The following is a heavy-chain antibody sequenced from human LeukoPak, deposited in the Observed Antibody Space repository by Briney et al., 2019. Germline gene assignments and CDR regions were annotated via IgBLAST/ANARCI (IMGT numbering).Heavy chain of an antibody. D-gene: IGHD1-26*01. J-gene: IGHJ4*02. Sequence: KPSGTLSLTCTVSGGSISSYYWSWIRQPPGKGLEWIGYIYYSGSTNYNPSLKSRVTISVDTSKNQFSLKLSSVTAADTAVYYCARVGDDIGGYFDYWGQGTLVTVSS. CDR2: IYYSGST. V-gene: IGHV4-59*01. CDR3: ARVGDDIGGYFDY. CDR1: GGSISSYY.